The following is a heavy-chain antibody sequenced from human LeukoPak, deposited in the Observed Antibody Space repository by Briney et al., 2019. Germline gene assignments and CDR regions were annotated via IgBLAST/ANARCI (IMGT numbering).Heavy chain of an antibody. CDR1: GYTFTSYG. CDR3: ARCSGASCYNPFDM. D-gene: IGHD2-15*01. Sequence: ASVKVSCKASGYTFTSYGISWVRQAPGQGLEWMGRISANNGDTNYAQKLPGRVTMTTDTSTSTAYMELTSLRSDDSAVYYCARCSGASCYNPFDMWGQGTMVTVSS. V-gene: IGHV1-18*04. CDR2: ISANNGDT. J-gene: IGHJ3*02.